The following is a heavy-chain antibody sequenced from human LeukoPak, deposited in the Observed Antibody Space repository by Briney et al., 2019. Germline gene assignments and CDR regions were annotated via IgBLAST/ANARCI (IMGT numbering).Heavy chain of an antibody. J-gene: IGHJ5*02. CDR3: ARTWFGTRGWFDP. D-gene: IGHD3-10*01. CDR1: GGSFSGYY. Sequence: SETLSLTCAVYGGSFSGYYWSWIRQPPGKGLEWIGEINHSGSTNYNPSLKSRVTISVDTSKNQFSLKLSSVTAADTAVYYCARTWFGTRGWFDPWGQGTLVTVSS. CDR2: INHSGST. V-gene: IGHV4-34*01.